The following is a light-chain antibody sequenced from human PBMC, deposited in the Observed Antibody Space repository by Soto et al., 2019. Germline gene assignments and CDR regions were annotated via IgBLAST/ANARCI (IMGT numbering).Light chain of an antibody. J-gene: IGLJ2*01. CDR1: SSDVGGYNY. CDR3: SSYTSSRTLVV. Sequence: QSAMTQPASVAGSPGQSITISCTGTSSDVGGYNYVSWYQQHPGKAPKLMIYEVSNRPSGVSNRFSGSKSGNTASLTISGLQAEDVADYYCSSYTSSRTLVVFGGGTKLTVL. V-gene: IGLV2-14*01. CDR2: EVS.